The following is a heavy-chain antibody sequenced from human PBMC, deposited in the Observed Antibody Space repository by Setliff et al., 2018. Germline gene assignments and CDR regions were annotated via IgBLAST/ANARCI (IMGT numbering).Heavy chain of an antibody. J-gene: IGHJ6*03. CDR3: AREQWLDPPGYYYMDV. CDR2: IYSSGST. Sequence: SETLSLTCTVSGGSISSGDYYWSWIRQPPGKGLEWIGYIYSSGSTSYNPSLKSRVSISVDKSKNQFSLKLSSVTAADMAVYYCAREQWLDPPGYYYMDVWAKGTTVTVSS. D-gene: IGHD6-19*01. CDR1: GGSISSGDYY. V-gene: IGHV4-30-4*08.